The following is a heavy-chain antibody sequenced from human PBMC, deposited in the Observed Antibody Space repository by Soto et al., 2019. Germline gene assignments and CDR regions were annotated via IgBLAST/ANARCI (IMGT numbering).Heavy chain of an antibody. CDR1: GFTFDDYT. V-gene: IGHV3-43*01. CDR2: ISWDGGST. D-gene: IGHD5-18*01. Sequence: GGSLILSCAASGFTFDDYTMHWVRQAPGKGLEWVSLISWDGGSTYYADSVKGRFTISRDNSKNSLYLQMNSLRTEDTALYYCAKDIFSKDTADAFDIWGQGTMVTVSS. CDR3: AKDIFSKDTADAFDI. J-gene: IGHJ3*02.